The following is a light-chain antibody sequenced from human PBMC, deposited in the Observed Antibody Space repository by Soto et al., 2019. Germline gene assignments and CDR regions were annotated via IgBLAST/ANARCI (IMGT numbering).Light chain of an antibody. CDR3: SSYTSSGTLV. Sequence: QSALTQPASXXGXXXXXXXISCTGTTSDVGGYNYVSWHQQHPGKAPKLMIHEVRYRPSGVSNRFSGSTSGNTASLTISGLQAEDEADYYCSSYTSSGTLVFGGGTKVTVL. V-gene: IGLV2-14*01. CDR1: TSDVGGYNY. J-gene: IGLJ3*02. CDR2: EVR.